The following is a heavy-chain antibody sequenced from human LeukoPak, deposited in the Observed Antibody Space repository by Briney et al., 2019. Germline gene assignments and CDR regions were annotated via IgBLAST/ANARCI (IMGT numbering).Heavy chain of an antibody. CDR2: ISSSGTAI. J-gene: IGHJ4*02. CDR1: GFIFSNYD. Sequence: GSLRLSCVVSGFIFSNYDMNCVRQAPGKGPEWISYISSSGTAIYYADSVRGRFTISRDNTGNSLFLQMNSLEAEDTAVYYCARAWGPHDYWGQGTLVTVSS. CDR3: ARAWGPHDY. D-gene: IGHD7-27*01. V-gene: IGHV3-48*03.